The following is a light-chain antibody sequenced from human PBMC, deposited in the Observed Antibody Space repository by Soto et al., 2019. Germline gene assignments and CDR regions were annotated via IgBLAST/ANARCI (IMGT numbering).Light chain of an antibody. CDR3: QQYNNWPPWT. CDR2: GAS. J-gene: IGKJ1*01. V-gene: IGKV3-15*01. CDR1: QSVSSN. Sequence: EIVMTQSPATLSVSPGERATLSCRASQSVSSNFAWYQQKPGQAPRLLIYGASTRATGIPARFSGSGSGTECTLTISSLQSEDFAVYDCQQYNNWPPWTFGQRTKVEIK.